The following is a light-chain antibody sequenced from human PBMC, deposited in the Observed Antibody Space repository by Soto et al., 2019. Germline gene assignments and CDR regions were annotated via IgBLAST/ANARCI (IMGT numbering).Light chain of an antibody. V-gene: IGLV2-23*02. CDR1: SSDVGSYNL. Sequence: QSALTQPASVSGSPGQSITISCTGSSSDVGSYNLVSWYQQHPGRAPKVIIYKVSKRPSGVSNRFSGSKSGNTASLTISGLQAEDEADYYCCSYGGGVMFGGGTKLTVL. CDR3: CSYGGGVM. J-gene: IGLJ3*02. CDR2: KVS.